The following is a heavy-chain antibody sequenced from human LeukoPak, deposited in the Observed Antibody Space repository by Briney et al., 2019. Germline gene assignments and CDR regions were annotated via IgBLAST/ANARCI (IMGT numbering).Heavy chain of an antibody. CDR3: ARAEDSSGYVGFDY. J-gene: IGHJ4*02. D-gene: IGHD3-22*01. CDR1: GYTFTSYG. CDR2: ISAYHGNT. V-gene: IGHV1-18*01. Sequence: ASVKVSCKASGYTFTSYGISWVRQAPGQGLEWMGWISAYHGNTNYAQKLQGRVTMTTDTSTSTAYMELRSLRSDDTAVYYCARAEDSSGYVGFDYWGQGTLVTVSS.